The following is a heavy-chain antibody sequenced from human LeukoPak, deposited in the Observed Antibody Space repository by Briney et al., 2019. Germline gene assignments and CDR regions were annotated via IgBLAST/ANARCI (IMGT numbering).Heavy chain of an antibody. D-gene: IGHD2-15*01. Sequence: QPGRSLRLSCAASGFTFSSYAMHWVRQAPGKGLEWVAVISYDGSNKYYADSVKGRFTISRDNSKNTLYLQMNSLRAEDTAVYYCVKDLGSAITSALALDVWGQGTTVTVSS. CDR3: VKDLGSAITSALALDV. CDR2: ISYDGSNK. CDR1: GFTFSSYA. J-gene: IGHJ6*02. V-gene: IGHV3-30-3*01.